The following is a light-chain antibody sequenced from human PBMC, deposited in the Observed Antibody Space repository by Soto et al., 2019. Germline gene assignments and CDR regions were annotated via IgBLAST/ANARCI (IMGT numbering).Light chain of an antibody. CDR3: LQHNAYPFT. V-gene: IGKV1-17*03. Sequence: DIQMTQSPSAMSASVGDRVTITCRASQGISNYLAWFQQKPGQGPKRLIYGASNLQSGVPPRFSGSGSETDFTLTISNLQPEDIATYYCLQHNAYPFTFGQGTNLEIK. CDR2: GAS. CDR1: QGISNY. J-gene: IGKJ2*01.